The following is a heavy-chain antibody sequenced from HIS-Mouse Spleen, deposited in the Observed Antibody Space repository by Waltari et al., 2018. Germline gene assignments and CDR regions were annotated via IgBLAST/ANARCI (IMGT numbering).Heavy chain of an antibody. CDR1: GYTFTGYY. CDR3: ARPFGRGSYSFDY. CDR2: SNPNRGGT. V-gene: IGHV1-2*02. D-gene: IGHD1-26*01. J-gene: IGHJ4*02. Sequence: QVQLVQSGAEVKKPGASVKVSCKASGYTFTGYYMHWVRQAPGQGLEWRGWSNPNRGGTNDAQKFQGRGTMTRDTSIRPAYMELSRLGSDDTAVYYCARPFGRGSYSFDYWGQGTLVTVSS.